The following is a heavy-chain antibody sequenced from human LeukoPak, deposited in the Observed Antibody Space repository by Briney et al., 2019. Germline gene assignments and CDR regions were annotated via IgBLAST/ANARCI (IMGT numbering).Heavy chain of an antibody. CDR3: ARDGYSRPNYGMDV. CDR2: IKQDGSEK. CDR1: GFTFSSYL. J-gene: IGHJ6*02. Sequence: GGSLRLSCAASGFTFSSYLMSWVRQAPGKGLEWVANIKQDGSEKYYVDSVKGRFTISRDNAKNSLYLQMNSLRAEDTAVYYCARDGYSRPNYGMDVWGQGTTVTVSS. V-gene: IGHV3-7*01. D-gene: IGHD5-18*01.